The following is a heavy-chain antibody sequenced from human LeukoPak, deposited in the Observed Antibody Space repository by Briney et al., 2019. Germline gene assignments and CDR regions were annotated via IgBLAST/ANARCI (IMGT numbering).Heavy chain of an antibody. D-gene: IGHD3-10*01. Sequence: SETLSLICTVSGGSISTYYWMWIRQPPGKGLEWIGCTHYSESTNYNPSLKSRVTMSVDTSKNLFSLKLSSVTAADSAVHYCARGDMMLRGVIDEIDPWGQGTLVTVSS. CDR2: THYSEST. CDR3: ARGDMMLRGVIDEIDP. J-gene: IGHJ5*02. V-gene: IGHV4-59*01. CDR1: GGSISTYY.